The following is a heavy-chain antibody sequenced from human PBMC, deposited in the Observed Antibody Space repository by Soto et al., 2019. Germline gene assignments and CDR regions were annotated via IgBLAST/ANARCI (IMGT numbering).Heavy chain of an antibody. CDR2: IVVGSGNT. V-gene: IGHV1-58*01. D-gene: IGHD1-26*01. J-gene: IGHJ6*02. CDR3: AADPSGSLYYYYGMDV. CDR1: GVSFTSSA. Sequence: ETSVKVSCKECGVSFTSSAGRWVRQDSGKRLEWIGWIVVGSGNTNYAQKFQERVTITRDMSTSTAYMELSSLRSEDTAVYYCAADPSGSLYYYYGMDVWGQGTTVTVSS.